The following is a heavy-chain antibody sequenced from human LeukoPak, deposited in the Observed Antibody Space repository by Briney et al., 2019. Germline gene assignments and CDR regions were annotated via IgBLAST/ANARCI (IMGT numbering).Heavy chain of an antibody. J-gene: IGHJ5*02. CDR3: ARAPIPYDRSRTDYRFDP. D-gene: IGHD3-16*01. Sequence: PSETLSLTCSVSGGSISSYYWSWIRQSPGKGLEWIGDIYYSGSINYNPSLKSRVTISLDTSKSQFSLKLTSVTAADTAVYYCARAPIPYDRSRTDYRFDPWGQGTLVTVAS. CDR2: IYYSGSI. CDR1: GGSISSYY. V-gene: IGHV4-59*01.